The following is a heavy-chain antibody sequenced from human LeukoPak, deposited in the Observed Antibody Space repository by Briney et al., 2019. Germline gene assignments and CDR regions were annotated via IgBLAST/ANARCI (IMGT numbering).Heavy chain of an antibody. CDR1: GFTFSSCS. D-gene: IGHD6-6*01. CDR2: ISSSSSTI. Sequence: GGSLRLSCAASGFTFSSCSMNWVRQAPGKGLEWVSHISSSSSTIYYADSVKGRFTISRDNAKNSLYLQMNSLRAEDTAVYYCAREGYSSSYYYMDVWGKGTTVTVSS. V-gene: IGHV3-48*01. CDR3: AREGYSSSYYYMDV. J-gene: IGHJ6*03.